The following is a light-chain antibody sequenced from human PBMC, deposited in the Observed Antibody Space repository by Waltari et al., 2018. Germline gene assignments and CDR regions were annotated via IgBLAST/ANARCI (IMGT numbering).Light chain of an antibody. J-gene: IGLJ2*01. CDR1: SNDVGGYKY. V-gene: IGLV2-14*03. CDR2: DVN. CDR3: SSYTSSTSVI. Sequence: QSALTQPASVSGSPGQSITISCTGTSNDVGGYKYVSWYQQHPGKAPKVLIYDVNNRPSGVFNRFSGSKSGNTASLTISGLQAEDEADYFCSSYTSSTSVIFGGGTKVTVL.